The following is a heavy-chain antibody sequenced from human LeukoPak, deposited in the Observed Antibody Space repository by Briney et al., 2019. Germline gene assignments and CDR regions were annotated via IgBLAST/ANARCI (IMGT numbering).Heavy chain of an antibody. V-gene: IGHV1-18*01. D-gene: IGHD3-3*01. CDR1: GYTFTSYG. J-gene: IGHJ5*02. CDR2: INAYNGNT. Sequence: ASVKVSCKASGYTFTSYGISWVRQAPGQGLEWMGWINAYNGNTNYAQKLQGRVTMTTDTSTSTAYMELRSLRSDDTAVYYCARDSSITIFGVVPSHWFDPWGQGTLVTVSS. CDR3: ARDSSITIFGVVPSHWFDP.